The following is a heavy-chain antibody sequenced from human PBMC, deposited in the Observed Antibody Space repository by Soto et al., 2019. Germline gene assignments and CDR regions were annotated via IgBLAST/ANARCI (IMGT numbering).Heavy chain of an antibody. CDR2: ISGSGGST. Sequence: GGSLRLSCAASGFTFSSYWMSWVRQAPGKGLEWVANISGSGGSTYYADSVKGRFTISRDNSKNTLYLQMNSLRAEDTAVYYCAKDQVVATLAYYYYYYMDVWGKGTTVTVSS. D-gene: IGHD5-12*01. V-gene: IGHV3-23*01. CDR3: AKDQVVATLAYYYYYYMDV. CDR1: GFTFSSYW. J-gene: IGHJ6*03.